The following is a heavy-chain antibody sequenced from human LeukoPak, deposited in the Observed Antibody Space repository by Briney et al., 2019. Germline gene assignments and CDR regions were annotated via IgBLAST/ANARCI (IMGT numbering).Heavy chain of an antibody. CDR3: VRDGRNWG. CDR2: ISGSGGST. V-gene: IGHV3-23*01. CDR1: GFTFSSYG. J-gene: IGHJ4*02. Sequence: GGSLRLSCAASGFTFSSYGMTWVRQAPGKGLEWVSGISGSGGSTYYADSVKGRFTISRDNAKNTLFLQMNSLRAEDTAVYYCVRDGRNWGWGQGTLVTVSS. D-gene: IGHD7-27*01.